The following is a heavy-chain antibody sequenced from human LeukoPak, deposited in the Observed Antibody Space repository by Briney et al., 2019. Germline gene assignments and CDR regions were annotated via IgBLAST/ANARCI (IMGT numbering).Heavy chain of an antibody. CDR1: GDSVSTNNAG. CDR3: SRGWLQQGFDY. D-gene: IGHD5-24*01. CDR2: TYYSSNWYN. J-gene: IGHJ4*02. Sequence: SQTLSLTCAISGDSVSTNNAGWNWIRPSPSRGLEWLGRTYYSSNWYNDYAVSVKSRITINPDTSKNQFALQLNPVTPEDTAVYYCSRGWLQQGFDYWGQGTLVTVSS. V-gene: IGHV6-1*01.